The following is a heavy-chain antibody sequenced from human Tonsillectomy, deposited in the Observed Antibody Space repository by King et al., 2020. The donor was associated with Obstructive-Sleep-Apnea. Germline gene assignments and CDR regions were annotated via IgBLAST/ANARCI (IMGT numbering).Heavy chain of an antibody. V-gene: IGHV3-33*01. J-gene: IGHJ3*01. CDR2: VWFEGSKK. CDR3: VRPTEEGYGGFDV. D-gene: IGHD4-23*01. CDR1: GCAFSSSC. Sequence: VQLVESGGGVVQPGRLLRLSCAASGCAFSSSCMHWVRQAPGKGLEWVAAVWFEGSKKFFGDSVQGRFIISRENPKNTMYLQLNSLRVEDTAVYYCVRPTEEGYGGFDVWGQGTEVTVSS.